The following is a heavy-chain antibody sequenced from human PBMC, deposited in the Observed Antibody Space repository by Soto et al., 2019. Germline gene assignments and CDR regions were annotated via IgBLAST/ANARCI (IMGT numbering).Heavy chain of an antibody. V-gene: IGHV2-26*01. Sequence: QVTLKESGPVLVKPTEPLTLTCTVSGFSLSNARMGVSWIRQPPGKALEWLAHIFSNDEKSYSTSLKSRLTISKDTSKSQVVLTMTNMDPVDTATYYCARTVVTGGWFDPWGQGTLVTVSS. CDR1: GFSLSNARMG. J-gene: IGHJ5*02. CDR3: ARTVVTGGWFDP. D-gene: IGHD2-15*01. CDR2: IFSNDEK.